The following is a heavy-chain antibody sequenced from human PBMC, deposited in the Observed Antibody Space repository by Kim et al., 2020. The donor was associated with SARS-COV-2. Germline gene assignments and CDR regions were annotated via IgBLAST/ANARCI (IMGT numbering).Heavy chain of an antibody. CDR1: GFTSSSYA. Sequence: GGSLRLSCAASGFTSSSYAMSWVRQAPGKGLEWVSGISSSGGSTYYADSVKGRFTISRDNSKNTLFLQMNSLRAEDTAVYYCAKVEVVSGSYPWGRNHFDYWGQGTLVTVSS. V-gene: IGHV3-23*01. D-gene: IGHD1-26*01. J-gene: IGHJ4*02. CDR3: AKVEVVSGSYPWGRNHFDY. CDR2: ISSSGGST.